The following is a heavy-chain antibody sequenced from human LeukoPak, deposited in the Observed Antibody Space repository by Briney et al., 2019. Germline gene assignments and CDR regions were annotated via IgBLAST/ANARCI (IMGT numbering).Heavy chain of an antibody. D-gene: IGHD2-8*01. V-gene: IGHV4-61*02. CDR1: GDTISSGNYY. Sequence: PSQTLSLTCSVSGDTISSGNYYWSWIRQSAGKGLEWIGRIYTSGSTKYNPSLESRVTISIDTSKNQFSLKLSSMTAADTAVYYCAGGLISNGGDFQHWGQGTLITVSS. CDR3: AGGLISNGGDFQH. J-gene: IGHJ1*01. CDR2: IYTSGST.